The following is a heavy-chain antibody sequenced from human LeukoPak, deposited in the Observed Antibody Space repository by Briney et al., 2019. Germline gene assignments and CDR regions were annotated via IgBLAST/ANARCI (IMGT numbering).Heavy chain of an antibody. Sequence: GGSLRLSCAASGFTFDDYGMSWVRQAPGKGLEWVSTLTFSGGSTYYADSVKGRFTISRDNSKNTLYLQMNSLRAEDTAVYYCAKGRTEYAYTSDALDVWGHGTMITVSS. CDR3: AKGRTEYAYTSDALDV. J-gene: IGHJ3*01. D-gene: IGHD2-2*02. CDR1: GFTFDDYG. CDR2: LTFSGGST. V-gene: IGHV3-23*01.